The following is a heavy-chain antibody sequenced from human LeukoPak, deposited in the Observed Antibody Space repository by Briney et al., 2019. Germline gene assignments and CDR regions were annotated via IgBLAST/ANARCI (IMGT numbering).Heavy chain of an antibody. D-gene: IGHD3-22*01. CDR2: INPSGGST. CDR1: GYTFTSYY. J-gene: IGHJ4*02. CDR3: ARLDQYDSSGYYDY. V-gene: IGHV1-46*01. Sequence: ASVKVSCKASGYTFTSYYMHWVRQAPGQGLEWMGIINPSGGSTSYAQKLQGRVTMTTDTSTTTSYLEVRNLKSDDTAVFYCARLDQYDSSGYYDYWGQGTLVTVSS.